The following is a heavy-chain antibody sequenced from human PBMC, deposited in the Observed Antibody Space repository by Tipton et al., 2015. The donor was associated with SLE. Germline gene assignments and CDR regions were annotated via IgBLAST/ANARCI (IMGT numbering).Heavy chain of an antibody. J-gene: IGHJ5*02. D-gene: IGHD2/OR15-2a*01. CDR1: GFSFDAYT. CDR3: ARDLAQYINNSPLDS. CDR2: FSWDGVTT. Sequence: SLRLSCAASGFSFDAYTMHWVRHAPGMGLEWVSLFSWDGVTTYYADSVKGRFTISRDNSKHSLYLQMNRLRAEDTAFYYCARDLAQYINNSPLDSWGQGTLVTVSS. V-gene: IGHV3-43*01.